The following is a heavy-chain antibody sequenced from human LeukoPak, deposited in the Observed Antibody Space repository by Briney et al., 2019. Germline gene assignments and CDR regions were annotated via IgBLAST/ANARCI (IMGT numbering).Heavy chain of an antibody. CDR3: AKEGDYVWGSYRRLYFDY. V-gene: IGHV1-2*02. CDR1: GYTFTNYY. Sequence: ASVKVSCKASGYTFTNYYIHWVRQAPGQGLEWMGWINPNSGGTNYAPKFQGRVTMTRDTSISTAYMELTRMTSDDTAVYYCAKEGDYVWGSYRRLYFDYWGQGTLVTVSS. J-gene: IGHJ4*02. CDR2: INPNSGGT. D-gene: IGHD3-16*02.